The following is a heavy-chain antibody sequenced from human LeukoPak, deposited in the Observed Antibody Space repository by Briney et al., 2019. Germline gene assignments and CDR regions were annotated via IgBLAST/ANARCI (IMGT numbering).Heavy chain of an antibody. CDR1: GFTFSTYW. Sequence: GGSLRLSCAAPGFTFSTYWMTWVRQAPGKGLEWVANINEDGSEKNYVDSVKGRFTISRDNAKNSLSLQVESLRVEDTAVYYCATRSQAPANWGQGTLVTVSS. V-gene: IGHV3-7*01. D-gene: IGHD3-10*01. CDR2: INEDGSEK. CDR3: ATRSQAPAN. J-gene: IGHJ4*02.